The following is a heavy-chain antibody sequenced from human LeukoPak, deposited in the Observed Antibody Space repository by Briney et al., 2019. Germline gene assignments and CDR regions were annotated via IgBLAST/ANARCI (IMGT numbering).Heavy chain of an antibody. V-gene: IGHV4-59*01. CDR2: IYNSGST. Sequence: SETLSLTCTVSGGFITSSFYWSWIRQSPGKGLEWIGYIYNSGSTNYNPSLKSRVTISVDTSKNQFSLKLSSVTAADTAVYYCARGWVAVAGTFFRWFDPWGQGTLVTVSS. CDR1: GGFITSSFY. D-gene: IGHD6-19*01. J-gene: IGHJ5*02. CDR3: ARGWVAVAGTFFRWFDP.